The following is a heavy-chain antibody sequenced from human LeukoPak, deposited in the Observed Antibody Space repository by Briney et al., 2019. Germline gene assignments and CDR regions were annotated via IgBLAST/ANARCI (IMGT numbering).Heavy chain of an antibody. Sequence: SETLSLTCTVSGSYISSSSYYWGWIRQPPGKGLEWIGSIYYSGSTYYNPSLKSRVTISVDTSKNQFSLKLSSVTAADTAVYYCARLDAYSSSGWYFDYWGQGTLVTVSS. D-gene: IGHD6-13*01. J-gene: IGHJ4*02. CDR2: IYYSGST. CDR3: ARLDAYSSSGWYFDY. V-gene: IGHV4-39*01. CDR1: GSYISSSSYY.